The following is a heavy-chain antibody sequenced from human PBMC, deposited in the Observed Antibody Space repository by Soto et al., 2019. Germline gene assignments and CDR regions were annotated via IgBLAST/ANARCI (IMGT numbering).Heavy chain of an antibody. V-gene: IGHV1-69*01. CDR3: ARDWGHTVTYFDY. Sequence: QVQLVQSGAEVKKPGSSVKVSCKASGGTFSSYAISWVRQAPGQGREWMGGIIPIFGTANYAQKFQGRVTITADESTSTAYMELSSMRTEDTAVYYCARDWGHTVTYFDYWGQGTLVTVSS. CDR2: IIPIFGTA. J-gene: IGHJ4*02. CDR1: GGTFSSYA. D-gene: IGHD4-17*01.